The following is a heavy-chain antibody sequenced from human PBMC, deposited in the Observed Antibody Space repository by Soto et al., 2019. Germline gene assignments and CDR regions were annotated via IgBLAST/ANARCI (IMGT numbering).Heavy chain of an antibody. CDR1: GGSITSGGYC. D-gene: IGHD3-10*01. Sequence: QVQLQASGPGLVKPSQTLSLTCTVSGGSITSGGYCWTWIRQHPVKGLEWMGHIYYSGSTSYNPSLKSPVTISIDTSNNQFSLKLTSVTAADTAVYYCAIDGDYFGSGSPPLLSRWGQGTLVTVSS. J-gene: IGHJ4*02. CDR3: AIDGDYFGSGSPPLLSR. CDR2: IYYSGST. V-gene: IGHV4-31*01.